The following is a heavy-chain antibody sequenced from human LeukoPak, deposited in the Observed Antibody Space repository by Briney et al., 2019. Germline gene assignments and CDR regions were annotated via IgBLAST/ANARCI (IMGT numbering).Heavy chain of an antibody. CDR2: IYYSGST. Sequence: PSETLSLTCTVSGGSISSYYWSWIRQPPGKGLEGIGYIYYSGSTNYNPSLKSRVTISVDTSKNQFSLKLSSVTAADTAVYYCARAPGGYDILTGYQSLYLFDYWGQGTLVTVSS. V-gene: IGHV4-59*01. D-gene: IGHD3-9*01. CDR1: GGSISSYY. CDR3: ARAPGGYDILTGYQSLYLFDY. J-gene: IGHJ4*02.